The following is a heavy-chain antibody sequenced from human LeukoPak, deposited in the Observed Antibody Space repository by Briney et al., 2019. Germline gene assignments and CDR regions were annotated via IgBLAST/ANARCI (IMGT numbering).Heavy chain of an antibody. D-gene: IGHD5-18*01. CDR2: VSGSGTRT. CDR1: GFTFSGYA. Sequence: GGSLRLSCAASGFTFSGYAMSWVRQAPGKGLEWVSAVSGSGTRTYYADSVKGRFTISRNISKNTLYLQMSSLRAEDTAVYFCAKEGRNSYGEDWGQGTLVTVSS. J-gene: IGHJ4*02. V-gene: IGHV3-23*01. CDR3: AKEGRNSYGED.